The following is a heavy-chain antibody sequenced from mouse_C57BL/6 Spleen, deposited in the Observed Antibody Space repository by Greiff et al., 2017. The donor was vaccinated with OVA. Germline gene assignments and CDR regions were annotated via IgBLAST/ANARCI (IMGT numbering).Heavy chain of an antibody. CDR1: GFTFGDYY. V-gene: IGHV5-16*01. Sequence: EVQLVESEGGLVQPGSSMKLSCTASGFTFGDYYMAWVRQVPEKGLEWVANINYDGSSTYYLDSLKSRFIISRDNAKNILYLQMSSLKSEDTATYYCARDGSIGGYFDVWGTGTTVTVSS. CDR3: ARDGSIGGYFDV. CDR2: INYDGSST. J-gene: IGHJ1*03. D-gene: IGHD2-10*02.